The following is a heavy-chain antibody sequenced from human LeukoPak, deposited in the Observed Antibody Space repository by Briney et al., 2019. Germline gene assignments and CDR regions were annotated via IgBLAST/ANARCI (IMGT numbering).Heavy chain of an antibody. CDR3: ARMIGDDAFDI. J-gene: IGHJ3*02. Sequence: TAGGSLILSCAASGFTFSDHHMDWVRQAPGKGLEWIGTIYYSGTTYYNPSLKSRVTISVDTSRNQFSLKLSSVTATDTAVYYCARMIGDDAFDIWGQGTMVTVSS. CDR1: GFTFSDHH. D-gene: IGHD3-22*01. V-gene: IGHV4-38-2*01. CDR2: IYYSGTT.